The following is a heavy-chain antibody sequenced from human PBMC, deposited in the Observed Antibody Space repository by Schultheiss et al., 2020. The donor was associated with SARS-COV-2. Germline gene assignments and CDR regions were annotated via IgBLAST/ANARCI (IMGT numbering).Heavy chain of an antibody. Sequence: GESLKISCAASGFTFSSYAMSWVRQAPGKGLEWVSAISGSGGSTYYADSVKGRFTISRDNSKNTLYLQMNSLRAEDTAVYYCARGFEYCSSTSCYTGDYWGQGTLVTVSS. CDR3: ARGFEYCSSTSCYTGDY. J-gene: IGHJ4*02. D-gene: IGHD2-2*02. CDR2: ISGSGGST. V-gene: IGHV3-23*01. CDR1: GFTFSSYA.